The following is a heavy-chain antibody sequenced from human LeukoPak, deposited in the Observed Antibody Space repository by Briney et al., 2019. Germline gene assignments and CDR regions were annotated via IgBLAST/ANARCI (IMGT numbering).Heavy chain of an antibody. D-gene: IGHD3-22*01. Sequence: GASVKVSCKASGYSFSSYGISWVRQAPGQGLEWMGWISGYNGDTNYAQKFQGRVTMTTDTSTTTAYLEVRSLRSDDTAVYYCARAGRHYLDSSGSPFDYWGQGSLVTVSS. V-gene: IGHV1-18*01. CDR1: GYSFSSYG. CDR2: ISGYNGDT. J-gene: IGHJ4*02. CDR3: ARAGRHYLDSSGSPFDY.